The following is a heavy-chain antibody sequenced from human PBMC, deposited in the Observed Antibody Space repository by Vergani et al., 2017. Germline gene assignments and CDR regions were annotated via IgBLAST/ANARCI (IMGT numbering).Heavy chain of an antibody. Sequence: EVQLVESGGGLVQPGRSLRLSCAASGFTFDDYAMHWVRQAPGKGLEWVSGISWNSGSIGYADSVKGRFTISRDNAKNSLYLQMNSLRAEDTAVYYCARDQFDYYDSFGYWGQGTLVTVSS. J-gene: IGHJ4*02. CDR1: GFTFDDYA. V-gene: IGHV3-9*01. CDR3: ARDQFDYYDSFGY. D-gene: IGHD3-22*01. CDR2: ISWNSGSI.